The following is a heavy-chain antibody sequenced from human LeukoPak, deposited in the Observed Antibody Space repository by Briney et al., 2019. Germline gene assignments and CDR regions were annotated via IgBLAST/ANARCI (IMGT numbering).Heavy chain of an antibody. CDR3: ARGYCSSTSCYAFDI. Sequence: ASVNVSCKASGYTFTSYDINWVRQATGQGPEWMGWMNPNSGNTGYAQKFQGRVTMTRNTSISTAYMELSSLRSEDTAVYYCARGYCSSTSCYAFDIWGQGTMVTVSS. CDR1: GYTFTSYD. D-gene: IGHD2-2*01. CDR2: MNPNSGNT. V-gene: IGHV1-8*01. J-gene: IGHJ3*02.